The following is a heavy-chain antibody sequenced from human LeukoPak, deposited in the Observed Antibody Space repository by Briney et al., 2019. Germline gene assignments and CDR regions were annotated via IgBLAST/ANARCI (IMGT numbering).Heavy chain of an antibody. CDR1: GYSISSGYY. J-gene: IGHJ3*02. CDR3: ASSYYYDSSGYYTAFDI. V-gene: IGHV4-38-2*02. D-gene: IGHD3-22*01. CDR2: IYHSGST. Sequence: SETLSLTCTVSGYSISSGYYRGWTRQPPGKGLEWIGSIYHSGSTYYNPSLKSRVTITVDTSKNQFSLKLSSVTAADTAVYYCASSYYYDSSGYYTAFDIWGQGTMVTVSS.